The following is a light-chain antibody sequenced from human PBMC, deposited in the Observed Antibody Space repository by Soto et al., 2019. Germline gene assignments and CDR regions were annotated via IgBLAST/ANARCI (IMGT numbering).Light chain of an antibody. Sequence: EVWLPQSPATLSLSPGESAPLSCRTSLSVSVYLDWYQQKPRQAPRLLISDASNRATGIPARFSGSGSGTDFTLTISSLEPEDFAVYYCQQRNNWRDTFGQGTRLAI. V-gene: IGKV3-11*01. CDR2: DAS. CDR3: QQRNNWRDT. J-gene: IGKJ5*01. CDR1: LSVSVY.